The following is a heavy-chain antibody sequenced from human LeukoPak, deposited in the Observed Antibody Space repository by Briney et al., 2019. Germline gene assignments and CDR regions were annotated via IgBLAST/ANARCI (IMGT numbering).Heavy chain of an antibody. J-gene: IGHJ6*02. V-gene: IGHV1-18*01. CDR1: GYTFTSYG. CDR2: ISAYNGNT. Sequence: APVKVSCKASGYTFTSYGISWVRQAPGQGLEWMGWISAYNGNTNYAQKLQGRVTMTTDTSTSTAYMELRSLRSDDTAVYYCARDGHDILTGYYKGYYYYGMDVWGQGTTVTVSS. CDR3: ARDGHDILTGYYKGYYYYGMDV. D-gene: IGHD3-9*01.